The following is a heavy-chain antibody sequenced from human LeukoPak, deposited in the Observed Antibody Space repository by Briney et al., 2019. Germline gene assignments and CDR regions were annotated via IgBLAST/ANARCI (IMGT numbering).Heavy chain of an antibody. V-gene: IGHV3-13*01. CDR1: GFTFSSYG. CDR3: ARSKADYSCGMDV. CDR2: IGTAGDT. Sequence: GGSLRLSCAAYGFTFSSYGMHWVRQATGKGLEWVSGIGTAGDTHNPGSVEGPFTMSREKAKTSLYLQMNSLRARNTAVYYCARSKADYSCGMDVWGQGTTATVSS. J-gene: IGHJ6*02.